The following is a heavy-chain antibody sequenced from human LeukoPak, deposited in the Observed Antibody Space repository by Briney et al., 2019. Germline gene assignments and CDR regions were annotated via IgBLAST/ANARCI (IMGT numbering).Heavy chain of an antibody. D-gene: IGHD1-26*01. CDR3: ARVSGSYYRANYYYGMDV. Sequence: SETLSLTCTVSGGSISSYYWSWIRQPAGKGLEWIGRIYTSGSTNYNPSLKSRVTMSVDTSKNQFSLKLSSVTAADTAVYYCARVSGSYYRANYYYGMDVWGQGTTVTVSS. V-gene: IGHV4-4*07. CDR2: IYTSGST. CDR1: GGSISSYY. J-gene: IGHJ6*02.